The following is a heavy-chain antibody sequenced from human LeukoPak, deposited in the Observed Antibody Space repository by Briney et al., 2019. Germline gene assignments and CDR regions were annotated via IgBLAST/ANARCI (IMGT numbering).Heavy chain of an antibody. J-gene: IGHJ4*02. CDR2: MTTSVNTR. CDR1: GITFSGYS. V-gene: IGHV3-48*02. Sequence: GESLRLSCVVSGITFSGYSMSWVRQAPGKGLEWLSFMTTSVNTRFYAKSVKDRFTLSRDNAKKSLYLQMNSLRDDDTAVYYCARVGGATAVTMYFEYWGQGTLVTVTS. D-gene: IGHD1-26*01. CDR3: ARVGGATAVTMYFEY.